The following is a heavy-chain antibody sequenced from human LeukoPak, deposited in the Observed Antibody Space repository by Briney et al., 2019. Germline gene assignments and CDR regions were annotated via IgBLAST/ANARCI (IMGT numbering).Heavy chain of an antibody. J-gene: IGHJ4*02. D-gene: IGHD4-17*01. CDR3: ARECDYLSPGFDY. CDR1: GVSFSGYY. CDR2: IYHSGST. V-gene: IGHV4-38-2*02. Sequence: PSETLSLTCAVYGVSFSGYYWGWIRQPPGKGLEWIGSIYHSGSTYYNPSLKSRVTISIDTSKNQFSLKVSSVTAADTAVYYCARECDYLSPGFDYWGQGTLVTVAS.